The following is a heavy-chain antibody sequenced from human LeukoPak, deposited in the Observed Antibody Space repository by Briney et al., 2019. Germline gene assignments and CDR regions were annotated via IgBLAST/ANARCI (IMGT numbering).Heavy chain of an antibody. D-gene: IGHD2-21*02. V-gene: IGHV3-30*04. CDR3: ARDGGGDYYYYYGMDV. J-gene: IGHJ6*02. Sequence: GGSRRPSCAASGFTFRSYAMHWVGQAPGKGLEGGAVISNDGSNKYYADSVKGRFTISRDNSKNTLYLQMNSLRAEDTAVYYCARDGGGDYYYYYGMDVWGQGTTVTVSS. CDR2: ISNDGSNK. CDR1: GFTFRSYA.